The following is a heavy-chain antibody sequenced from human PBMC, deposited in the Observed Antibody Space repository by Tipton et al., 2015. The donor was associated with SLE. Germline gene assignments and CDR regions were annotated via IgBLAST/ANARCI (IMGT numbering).Heavy chain of an antibody. CDR2: IYPGDSDI. V-gene: IGHV5-51*01. CDR1: GYSFTSYW. J-gene: IGHJ4*02. CDR3: ARQGPEQQLVQYYFDY. D-gene: IGHD6-13*01. Sequence: VQLVQSGAEVKKPGESLRISCKGSGYSFTSYWIGWVRLMPGKGLEWMGIIYPGDSDIRYSPSFQGQVTISADKSISTAYLQWSSLKASDTAMYYCARQGPEQQLVQYYFDYWGQGTLVTVSS.